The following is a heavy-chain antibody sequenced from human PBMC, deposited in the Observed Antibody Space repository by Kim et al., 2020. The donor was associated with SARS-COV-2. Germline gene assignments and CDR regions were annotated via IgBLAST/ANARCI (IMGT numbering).Heavy chain of an antibody. CDR3: ARDQEYYFDY. D-gene: IGHD3-10*01. J-gene: IGHJ4*02. Sequence: STYYNPSLKSRVTISVDTSKNQFSLKLSSVTAADTAVYYCARDQEYYFDYWGQGTLVTVSS. CDR2: ST. V-gene: IGHV4-31*02.